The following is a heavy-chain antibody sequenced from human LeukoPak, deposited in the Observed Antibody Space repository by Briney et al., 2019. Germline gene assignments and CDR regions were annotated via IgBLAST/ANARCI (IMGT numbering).Heavy chain of an antibody. CDR2: IDTSGNT. V-gene: IGHV4-4*07. Sequence: PSETLSLTCTVSGDSISDYYWSWIRQPAGKGLQWIGRIDTSGNTNYNPSLKSRVTMSLDTSKNQFSLEVMSVTAADTAVYYCARAASGDAVYYGSGRRYYSYYMDVWGEGTTVTISS. CDR3: ARAASGDAVYYGSGRRYYSYYMDV. D-gene: IGHD3-10*01. CDR1: GDSISDYY. J-gene: IGHJ6*03.